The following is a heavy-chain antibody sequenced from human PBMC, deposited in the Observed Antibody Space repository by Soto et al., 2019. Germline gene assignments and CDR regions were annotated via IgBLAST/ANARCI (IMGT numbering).Heavy chain of an antibody. J-gene: IGHJ4*02. CDR1: GGSVSSETHF. CDR2: IHTSGIT. D-gene: IGHD1-26*01. Sequence: ASETLSLTCSVSGGSVSSETHFWSWVRQPPGKGLEWIGYIHTSGITNSNPSLKSRVTISSDTSRNQFSLSLSSVTAADTAVYFCAREDMSGTYYFDYWGPGILVTVSS. V-gene: IGHV4-61*01. CDR3: AREDMSGTYYFDY.